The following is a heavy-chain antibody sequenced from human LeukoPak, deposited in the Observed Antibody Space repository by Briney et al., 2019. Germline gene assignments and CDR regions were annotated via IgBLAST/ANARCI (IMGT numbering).Heavy chain of an antibody. D-gene: IGHD6-13*01. CDR3: ARVRIAAAAKDWYFDL. CDR2: INAGNGNT. J-gene: IGHJ2*01. Sequence: ASVKVSCKASGYTFTSYAMHWVRQAPGQRLEWMGWINAGNGNTKYSQKFQGRVTITRDTSASTAYMELSSLRSEDTAVYYCARVRIAAAAKDWYFDLWGHGTLVTVSS. CDR1: GYTFTSYA. V-gene: IGHV1-3*01.